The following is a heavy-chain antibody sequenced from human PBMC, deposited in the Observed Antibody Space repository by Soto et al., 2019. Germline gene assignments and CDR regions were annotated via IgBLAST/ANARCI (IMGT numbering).Heavy chain of an antibody. Sequence: QVQLVQSGAEVKKPGSSVKVSCKASGGTFSSYAISWVRQAPGQGLEWMGGISPIFGTANYAQKFQVRVTITSDESTSTAYMEMSSLRSGDTAVYYCARVGLLWFGELLINGMDVWGQGTTVTVSS. CDR3: ARVGLLWFGELLINGMDV. J-gene: IGHJ6*02. V-gene: IGHV1-69*01. D-gene: IGHD3-10*01. CDR1: GGTFSSYA. CDR2: ISPIFGTA.